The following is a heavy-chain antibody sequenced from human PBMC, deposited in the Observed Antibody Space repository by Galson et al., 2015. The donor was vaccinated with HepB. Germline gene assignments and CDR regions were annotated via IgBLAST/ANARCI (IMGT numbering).Heavy chain of an antibody. V-gene: IGHV3-53*01. D-gene: IGHD6-13*01. Sequence: SLRLSCAASGFTVSSNYMSWVRQAPGKGLEWVSVIYSGGSTYYADSVKGRFTISRDNSKNTLYLQMNSLRAEDTAVYYCARRAAAASEAFDIWGQGTMVTVSS. J-gene: IGHJ3*02. CDR2: IYSGGST. CDR3: ARRAAAASEAFDI. CDR1: GFTVSSNY.